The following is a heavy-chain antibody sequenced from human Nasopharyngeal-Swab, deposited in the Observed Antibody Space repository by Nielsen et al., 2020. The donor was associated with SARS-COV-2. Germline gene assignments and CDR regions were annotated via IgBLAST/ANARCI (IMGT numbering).Heavy chain of an antibody. CDR3: ARDSTGRGYCSSTSRYDLFGSYYYYGMDV. CDR2: ISAYNGNT. CDR1: GYTFTSYG. V-gene: IGHV1-18*04. Sequence: ASVKVSCKASGYTFTSYGISWVRQAPGQGLEWMGWISAYNGNTNFAQNLQGRVTMTTDTSTSTAYMELRSLRSDDTAVYYCARDSTGRGYCSSTSRYDLFGSYYYYGMDVWGQGTTVTVSS. J-gene: IGHJ6*02. D-gene: IGHD2-2*01.